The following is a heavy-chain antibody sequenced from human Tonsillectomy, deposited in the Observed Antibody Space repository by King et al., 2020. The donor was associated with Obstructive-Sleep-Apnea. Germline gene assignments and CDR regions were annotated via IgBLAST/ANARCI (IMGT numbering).Heavy chain of an antibody. CDR3: ARPPALTGPFDY. CDR2: IYACDSDT. CDR1: GYMFTNYW. V-gene: IGHV5-51*01. J-gene: IGHJ4*02. D-gene: IGHD3-9*01. Sequence: QLVQSGAEVKKPGESLKISCKGSGYMFTNYWIVWVRQMPGKGLEWMGIIYACDSDTRYSPSFQGQVTISVDKSISTAYLQWSSLKASDTAMYYCARPPALTGPFDYWGQGALVTVTS.